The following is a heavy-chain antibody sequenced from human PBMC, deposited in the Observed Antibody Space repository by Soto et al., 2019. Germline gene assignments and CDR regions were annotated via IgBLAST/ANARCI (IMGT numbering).Heavy chain of an antibody. CDR2: FRTGGDDGTT. J-gene: IGHJ4*02. Sequence: GGSLRLSCVASGFTFSSYSMSWVRQAPGKGLEWVSGFRTGGDDGTTYYADSVKGRFTISRDNSKNTLFLQMNSLRVEDTAIYYCAKKVNSGPGSQYFDSWGLGTLVTVSS. D-gene: IGHD3-10*01. CDR1: GFTFSSYS. V-gene: IGHV3-23*01. CDR3: AKKVNSGPGSQYFDS.